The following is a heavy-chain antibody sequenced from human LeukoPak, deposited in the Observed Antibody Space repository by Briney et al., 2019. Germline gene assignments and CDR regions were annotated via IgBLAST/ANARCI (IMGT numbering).Heavy chain of an antibody. V-gene: IGHV1-18*01. Sequence: ASVKVSCKASGYTFTSHGISWVRQAPGQGLEWMGWISAYNGNTKYSQKVQGRVTMTTDTSTSTAYMELSSLRSEDTAVYYCARGRVGASGWFDPWGQGTLVTVSS. CDR3: ARGRVGASGWFDP. J-gene: IGHJ5*02. CDR2: ISAYNGNT. D-gene: IGHD1-26*01. CDR1: GYTFTSHG.